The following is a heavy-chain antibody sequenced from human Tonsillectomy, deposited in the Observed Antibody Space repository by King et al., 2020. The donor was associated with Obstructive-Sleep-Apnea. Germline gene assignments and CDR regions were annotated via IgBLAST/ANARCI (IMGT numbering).Heavy chain of an antibody. J-gene: IGHJ4*02. D-gene: IGHD2-21*01. CDR2: ISSDGSNE. V-gene: IGHV3-30-3*01. CDR1: GFTFSTYA. CDR3: ARDLHSRFDY. Sequence: VQLVESGGGVVQPGRSLRLSCAASGFTFSTYAMHWVRQPPGKGLEWVAVISSDGSNEYYANSVKGRFTISRDNSNNTLYLQMNSLRAEDTAVYYCARDLHSRFDYWGQGTLVTVSS.